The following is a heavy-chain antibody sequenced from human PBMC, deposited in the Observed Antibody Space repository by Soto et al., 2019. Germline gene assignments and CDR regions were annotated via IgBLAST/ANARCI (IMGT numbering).Heavy chain of an antibody. V-gene: IGHV4-34*01. J-gene: IGHJ6*02. CDR3: ARRRSDSSGWGVRYYYAMDV. CDR1: GWSFSGYY. Sequence: PSETLSLPSNVYGWSFSGYYWKWIRQPPVKGLEWIGEIDHGGSPYFSPSLKSRVTISIDTSKNQFSLHLRSVTAADTAVYYCARRRSDSSGWGVRYYYAMDVWGQGTTVPVSS. D-gene: IGHD6-19*01. CDR2: IDHGGSP.